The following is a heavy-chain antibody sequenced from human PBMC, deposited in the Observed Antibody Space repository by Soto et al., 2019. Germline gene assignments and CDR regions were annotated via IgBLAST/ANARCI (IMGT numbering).Heavy chain of an antibody. CDR3: ARDVSPDTTGFRGYDL. D-gene: IGHD3-10*01. V-gene: IGHV1-69*01. CDR2: FIPIFVSA. Sequence: QLHLVQSGAEVKKAGSSVKVSCKASGGTVSSYAITWVRQAPGKGLEWMGVFIPIFVSAHYAPKFQGRITITADESTSTAYMELSGLTSEDTAIYYCARDVSPDTTGFRGYDLWGQGPQVTVSS. J-gene: IGHJ4*02. CDR1: GGTVSSYA.